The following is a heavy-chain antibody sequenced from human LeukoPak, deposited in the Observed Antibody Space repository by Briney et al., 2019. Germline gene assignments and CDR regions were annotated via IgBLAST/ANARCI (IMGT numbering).Heavy chain of an antibody. CDR2: INSDGGST. J-gene: IGHJ3*02. CDR3: ASVNGHAFDI. V-gene: IGHV3-74*01. D-gene: IGHD2-8*01. CDR1: GFTLSSYW. Sequence: GGSLRLSCAASGFTLSSYWMHWDRQAPGKGLVWVSGINSDGGSTRYADSVKGRFIITRDNAKNMLYLQMNSLRAEDTAVYYCASVNGHAFDIWGQGTRVTVSS.